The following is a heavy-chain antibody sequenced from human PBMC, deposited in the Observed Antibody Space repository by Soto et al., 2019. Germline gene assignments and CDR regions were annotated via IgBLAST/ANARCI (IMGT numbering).Heavy chain of an antibody. V-gene: IGHV1-18*01. J-gene: IGHJ4*02. CDR3: ARGLYRRGTYYAFDN. CDR1: GYTPTNYD. CDR2: ISAYNGNT. D-gene: IGHD1-26*01. Sequence: GASVKVSCKTSGYTPTNYDIGWVRKAPGQRLEYMGWISAYNGNTNYARKLQDRVTLTTDTSTRTAYMELRSLQSDHTAIYYCARGLYRRGTYYAFDNWGQGTLVTVSS.